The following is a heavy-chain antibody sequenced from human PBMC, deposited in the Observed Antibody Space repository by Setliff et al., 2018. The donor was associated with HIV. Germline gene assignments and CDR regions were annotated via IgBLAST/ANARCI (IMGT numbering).Heavy chain of an antibody. CDR2: IIPLFGTA. D-gene: IGHD3-22*01. Sequence: ASVKVSCKASGGTFSNYAFSWVRQAPGQGLEWMGGIIPLFGTANYAQNFQGRVTITADASTSTAYMELSSLRSEDTAMYYCARDRHHYDSSGFDAFALWGQGTMVTVSS. CDR3: ARDRHHYDSSGFDAFAL. J-gene: IGHJ3*01. CDR1: GGTFSNYA. V-gene: IGHV1-69*13.